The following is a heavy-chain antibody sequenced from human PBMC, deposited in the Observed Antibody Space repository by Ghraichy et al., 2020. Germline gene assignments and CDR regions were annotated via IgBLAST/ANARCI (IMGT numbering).Heavy chain of an antibody. CDR2: IIPIFGTA. J-gene: IGHJ4*02. V-gene: IGHV1-69*06. CDR1: GGTFSSYA. Sequence: SVKVSFKASGGTFSSYAISWVRQAPGQGLEWMGGIIPIFGTANYAQKFQGRVTITADKSTSTAYMELSSLRSEDTAVYYCASPGSYYYGSGSYYNGGYYFDYGGQGTLVTVSS. D-gene: IGHD3-10*01. CDR3: ASPGSYYYGSGSYYNGGYYFDY.